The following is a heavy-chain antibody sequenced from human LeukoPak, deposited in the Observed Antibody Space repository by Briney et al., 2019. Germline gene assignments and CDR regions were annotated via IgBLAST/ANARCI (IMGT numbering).Heavy chain of an antibody. J-gene: IGHJ6*02. CDR2: MNPNSGNT. CDR3: ASEQWLKREGVYYYYGVAV. D-gene: IGHD6-19*01. CDR1: GYTFTTYD. Sequence: GASVKVSCKASGYTFTTYDINWVRQASGQGLEWMGWMNPNSGNTGYAQKFQGRVTMTRNSSTTKAYMEVNSLRYEDTTVYYGASEQWLKREGVYYYYGVAVWGQGTTVTVSS. V-gene: IGHV1-8*01.